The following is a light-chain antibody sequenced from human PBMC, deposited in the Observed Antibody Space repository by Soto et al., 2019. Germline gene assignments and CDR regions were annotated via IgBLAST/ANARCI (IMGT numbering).Light chain of an antibody. CDR2: SNN. Sequence: QSVLTQPPSASGTPGQRVTFSCSGSSSNIGSNTVNWYQQLPGTAPKLLIYSNNQRPSGVPDRFSGSKSGTSASLAISGLQSEDEADYYCAAWDDSLSGLVFGGGTKLTV. V-gene: IGLV1-44*01. CDR1: SSNIGSNT. CDR3: AAWDDSLSGLV. J-gene: IGLJ2*01.